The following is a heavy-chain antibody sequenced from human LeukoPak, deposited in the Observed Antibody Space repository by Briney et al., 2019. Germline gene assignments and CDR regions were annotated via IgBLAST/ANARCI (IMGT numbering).Heavy chain of an antibody. D-gene: IGHD4-23*01. CDR1: GGTFSSYT. Sequence: SVKVSCKASGGTFSSYTISWVRQAPGQGLEWMGRGIPILGIAKSEQKFQGRVTITADKSTSTAYTELSSLRSEDTAVYYCARGHGGNSGYFDLWGRGTLVTVSS. CDR3: ARGHGGNSGYFDL. CDR2: GIPILGIA. V-gene: IGHV1-69*02. J-gene: IGHJ2*01.